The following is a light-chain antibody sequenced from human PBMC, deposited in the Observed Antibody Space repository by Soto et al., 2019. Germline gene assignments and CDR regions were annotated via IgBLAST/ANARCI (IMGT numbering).Light chain of an antibody. CDR2: EVN. V-gene: IGLV2-8*01. Sequence: QSALTQPPSASGSPGQSVAISCTGTSSDVGGYNYVSWYQQHPGKAPKLMIYEVNKRPSGVPDRFSCSTSGNTASLTVSGLQAEDEADYYCSSYAGSSNVVGTGTKLTVL. J-gene: IGLJ1*01. CDR1: SSDVGGYNY. CDR3: SSYAGSSNV.